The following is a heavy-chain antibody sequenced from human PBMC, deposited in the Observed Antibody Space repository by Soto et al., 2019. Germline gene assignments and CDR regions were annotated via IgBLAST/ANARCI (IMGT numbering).Heavy chain of an antibody. J-gene: IGHJ4*02. Sequence: GGSLRLSCAASGFTVSSNYMSWVRQAPGKGLEWVSVIYSGGSTYYADSVKGRFTISRDNSKNTLYLQMNSLRAEDTAVYYCASAFWSGYNPPSDYWGQGTLVTVSS. V-gene: IGHV3-53*01. D-gene: IGHD3-3*01. CDR1: GFTVSSNY. CDR2: IYSGGST. CDR3: ASAFWSGYNPPSDY.